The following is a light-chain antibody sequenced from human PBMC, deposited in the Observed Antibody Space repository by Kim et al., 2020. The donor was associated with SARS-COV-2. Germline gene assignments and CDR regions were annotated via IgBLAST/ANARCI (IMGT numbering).Light chain of an antibody. CDR2: GAS. J-gene: IGKJ2*01. CDR3: QQYDPSFPYT. V-gene: IGKV3-20*01. CDR1: ETISGDY. Sequence: EIVLTQSPGTLSLSPGERATLSCRTSETISGDYVAWYRHKPGQAPRLLIYGASTRATGIPERFSGSGSGTDFTLTISRLEPEDFAVYYCQQYDPSFPYTFGQGTKLEI.